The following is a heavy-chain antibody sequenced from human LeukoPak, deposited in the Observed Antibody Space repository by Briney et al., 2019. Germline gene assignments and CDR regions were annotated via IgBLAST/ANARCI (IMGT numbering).Heavy chain of an antibody. J-gene: IGHJ4*02. CDR1: GGIFANYA. CDR2: IIPIFGPG. Sequence: ASVKVSCKASGGIFANYAISWVRKAPGQGLEWMGGIIPIFGPGHSAQKFQGRLTITADESTRTTYMELSSLRSEDTAVYYCAKGHDDFRQFDFWGQGTLVIVSS. CDR3: AKGHDDFRQFDF. V-gene: IGHV1-69*01. D-gene: IGHD3-3*01.